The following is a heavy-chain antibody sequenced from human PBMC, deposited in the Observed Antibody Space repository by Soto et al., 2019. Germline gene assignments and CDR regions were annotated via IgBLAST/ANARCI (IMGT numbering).Heavy chain of an antibody. V-gene: IGHV3-48*01. CDR1: GFTFSSYS. J-gene: IGHJ2*01. D-gene: IGHD5-18*01. CDR2: ISSSSSTI. Sequence: EVQLVESGGGLVQPGGSLRLSCAASGFTFSSYSMNWVRQAPGKGLEWVSYISSSSSTIYYADSVKGRFTISRDNAKNSLYLQMNSLRAEDTAVYYCAREVGSGGYSYGSWYFDLWGRGTLVTVSS. CDR3: AREVGSGGYSYGSWYFDL.